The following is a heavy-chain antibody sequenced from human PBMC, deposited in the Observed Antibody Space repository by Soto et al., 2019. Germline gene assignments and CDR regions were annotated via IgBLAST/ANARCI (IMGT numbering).Heavy chain of an antibody. D-gene: IGHD3-10*01. Sequence: QVQLQESGPGLVKPSETLSLTCTVSGGSISSYYWSWIRQPPGKGLEWIGYIYYSGSTNYNPSLKSRVTISVDTSKNQFSLKLSSVTAADTAVYYCARGGRQVYYGSGSYPCYFDYWGQGTLVTVSS. J-gene: IGHJ4*02. CDR3: ARGGRQVYYGSGSYPCYFDY. V-gene: IGHV4-59*01. CDR1: GGSISSYY. CDR2: IYYSGST.